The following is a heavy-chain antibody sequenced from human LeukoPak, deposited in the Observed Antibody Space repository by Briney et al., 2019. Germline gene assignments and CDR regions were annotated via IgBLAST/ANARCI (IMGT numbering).Heavy chain of an antibody. J-gene: IGHJ4*02. D-gene: IGHD5-12*01. CDR1: GGSFSGYY. CDR3: ARWLPSFDY. V-gene: IGHV4-34*01. CDR2: INHSGST. Sequence: PSEALSLTCAVYGGSFSGYYWSWIRQPPGKGLEWIGEINHSGSTNYNPSLKSRVTTSVDTSKNQFSLKLSSVTAADTAVYYCARWLPSFDYWGQGTLVTVSS.